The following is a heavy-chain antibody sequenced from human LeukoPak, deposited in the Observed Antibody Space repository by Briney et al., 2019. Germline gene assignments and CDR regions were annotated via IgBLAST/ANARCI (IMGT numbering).Heavy chain of an antibody. CDR3: ARRLTQYDCFDP. J-gene: IGHJ5*02. CDR2: TYYRSTWYN. V-gene: IGHV6-1*01. Sequence: SQTLSLTCAISGDSLSSNSVTWNWIRQSPSRGLEWLGRTYYRSTWYNDYAVSVRGRITDNPDTSKNQFSLHLNSVTPEDTAVYYCARRLTQYDCFDPWGQGILVTVSS. CDR1: GDSLSSNSVT. D-gene: IGHD2-2*01.